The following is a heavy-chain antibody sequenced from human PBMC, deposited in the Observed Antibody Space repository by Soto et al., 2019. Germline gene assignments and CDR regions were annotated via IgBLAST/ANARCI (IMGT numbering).Heavy chain of an antibody. D-gene: IGHD2-15*01. Sequence: PSETLSLTCTVSGGSVSSGSYYWSWIRQPPGKGLEWIGYTYYSGSTNYNPSLKSRVTISVDTSKNQFSLKLSSVTAADTAVYYCARGRGYCSGGSCYWFDYWGQGTLVTVSS. CDR1: GGSVSSGSYY. CDR2: TYYSGST. V-gene: IGHV4-61*01. CDR3: ARGRGYCSGGSCYWFDY. J-gene: IGHJ4*02.